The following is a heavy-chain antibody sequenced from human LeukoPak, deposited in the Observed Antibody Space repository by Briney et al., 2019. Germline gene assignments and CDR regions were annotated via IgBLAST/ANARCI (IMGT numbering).Heavy chain of an antibody. Sequence: GGSLRLSCAASGFTFSDYSMNWVRQAPGKGLEWISYIGIDSGNTNYADSVKGRFTISGDKAKNSLYLQMNNLRVEDTTVYYCARDYKYAFDNWGQGTLVTVSS. D-gene: IGHD5-24*01. V-gene: IGHV3-48*01. CDR3: ARDYKYAFDN. CDR2: IGIDSGNT. CDR1: GFTFSDYS. J-gene: IGHJ4*02.